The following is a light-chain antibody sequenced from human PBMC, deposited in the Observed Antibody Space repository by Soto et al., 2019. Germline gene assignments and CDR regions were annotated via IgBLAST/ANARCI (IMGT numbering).Light chain of an antibody. CDR1: QNINNY. CDR2: EVS. V-gene: IGKV1-5*03. J-gene: IGKJ1*01. CDR3: QQCEKYPWT. Sequence: DIQMTQSPSTLSAYVGDRVTITCRASQNINNYLAWYQQKPGKAPNLLIYEVSNLESGVPSRFSGSGSRKEFTLTISSLQPDDFATYYCQQCEKYPWTFGQGTKVDIK.